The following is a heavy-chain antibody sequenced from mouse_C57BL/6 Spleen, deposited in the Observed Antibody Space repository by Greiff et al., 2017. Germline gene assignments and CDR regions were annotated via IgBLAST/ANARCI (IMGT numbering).Heavy chain of an antibody. CDR1: GFNIKDDY. D-gene: IGHD1-1*01. Sequence: EVQLQQSGAELVRPGASVKLSCTASGFNIKDDYMHWVKQRPEQGLEWIGWIDPENGDTEYASKFQGKATITADTSSNTAYLQLSSLTSEDTAVYYCTTTYGSSYFDVWGTGTTVTVSS. CDR2: IDPENGDT. V-gene: IGHV14-4*01. J-gene: IGHJ1*03. CDR3: TTTYGSSYFDV.